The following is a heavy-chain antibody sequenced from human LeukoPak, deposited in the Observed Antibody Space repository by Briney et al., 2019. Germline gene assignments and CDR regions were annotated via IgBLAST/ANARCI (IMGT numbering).Heavy chain of an antibody. Sequence: PSETLSLTCTVSGGSISSYYWSWIRQPPGKGLEWIGYIYYSGSTNYNPSLKSRVTISVDTSKDQFSLKLSSVTAADTAVYYCARDTDYSNYAGAFDIWGQGTMVTVSS. CDR1: GGSISSYY. V-gene: IGHV4-59*01. J-gene: IGHJ3*02. CDR2: IYYSGST. D-gene: IGHD4-11*01. CDR3: ARDTDYSNYAGAFDI.